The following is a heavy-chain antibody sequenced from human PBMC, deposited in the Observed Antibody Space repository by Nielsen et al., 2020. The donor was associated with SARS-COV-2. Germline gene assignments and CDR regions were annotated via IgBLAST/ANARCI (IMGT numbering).Heavy chain of an antibody. Sequence: WVRQAPGQRLEWMGGIIPIFGTANYAQKFQGRVTITADKSTSTACMELSSLRSEDTAVYYCAREMAIFGEHYYYYYGMDVWGQGTTVTVSS. CDR3: AREMAIFGEHYYYYYGMDV. J-gene: IGHJ6*02. D-gene: IGHD3-3*01. CDR2: IIPIFGTA. V-gene: IGHV1-69*06.